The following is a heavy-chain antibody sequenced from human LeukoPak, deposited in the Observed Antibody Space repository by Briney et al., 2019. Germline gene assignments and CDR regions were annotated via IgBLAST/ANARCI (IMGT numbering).Heavy chain of an antibody. CDR3: AREGSRWVDFDY. D-gene: IGHD1-26*01. CDR1: GGSISSHY. CDR2: IYYSGST. Sequence: SETLSLTCTVSGGSISSHYWSWIRQPPGKGLEWIGYIYYSGSTNYNPSLKSRVTISLDTSKSQFSLKLRSVTAADTAVYYCAREGSRWVDFDYWGQGTLVTVSS. V-gene: IGHV4-59*11. J-gene: IGHJ4*02.